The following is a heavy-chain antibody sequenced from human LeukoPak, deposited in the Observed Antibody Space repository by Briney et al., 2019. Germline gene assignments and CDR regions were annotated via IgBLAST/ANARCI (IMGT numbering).Heavy chain of an antibody. CDR3: GKQSTGSCYTGFDI. V-gene: IGHV3-23*01. D-gene: IGHD2-15*01. CDR1: GFTFSTYA. J-gene: IGHJ3*02. CDR2: ICGNSDNT. Sequence: GSLRLSCAASGFTFSTYAMGWVRQAPGKGPEWVSSICGNSDNTHYADSVKGRFTISRDNSKNTVSLQMDSLRAEDTAVYYCGKQSTGSCYTGFDIRGQGTMVTVSS.